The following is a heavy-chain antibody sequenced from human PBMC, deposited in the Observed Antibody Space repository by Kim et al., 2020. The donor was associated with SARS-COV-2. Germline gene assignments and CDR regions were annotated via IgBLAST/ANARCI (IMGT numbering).Heavy chain of an antibody. J-gene: IGHJ4*02. V-gene: IGHV5-10-1*01. CDR1: GYSSTSYW. CDR3: ARHSTAVAGTGIIDY. D-gene: IGHD6-19*01. Sequence: GESLKISCKGSGYSSTSYWISWVRQMPGKGLEWMGRIDPSDSYTNYSPSFQGHVTISADKSISTAYLQWSSLKASDTAMYYCARHSTAVAGTGIIDYWGQGTLVTVSS. CDR2: IDPSDSYT.